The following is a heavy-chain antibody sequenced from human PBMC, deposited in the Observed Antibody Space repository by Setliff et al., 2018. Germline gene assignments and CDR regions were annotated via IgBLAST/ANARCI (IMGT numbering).Heavy chain of an antibody. CDR1: GFTFSNAW. CDR2: ITHDGSKT. V-gene: IGHV3-7*01. CDR3: TRDQDYYGMDL. J-gene: IGHJ6*02. Sequence: GGSLRLSCAASGFTFSNAWLSWVRQAPGKGLEWVASITHDGSKTYILDSVKGRFTISRDNTKNSWYLQMNSLRGEDTAVYHCTRDQDYYGMDLCGQGTTFTVSS.